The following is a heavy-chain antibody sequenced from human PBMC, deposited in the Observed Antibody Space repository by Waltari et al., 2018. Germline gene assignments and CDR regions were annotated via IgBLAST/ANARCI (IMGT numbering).Heavy chain of an antibody. Sequence: QVQLVQSGAEVKKPGASVKISCKTSEYTFTSSYVHWVRQAPGQGLEWMGIIHPSGGSTSYAQKFQCRVTMTRDTSTSTVYMELSSLRSEDTAVYYCASDTGALWMDVWGQGTTVTVSS. J-gene: IGHJ6*02. CDR1: EYTFTSSY. CDR3: ASDTGALWMDV. CDR2: IHPSGGST. V-gene: IGHV1-46*01. D-gene: IGHD2-21*01.